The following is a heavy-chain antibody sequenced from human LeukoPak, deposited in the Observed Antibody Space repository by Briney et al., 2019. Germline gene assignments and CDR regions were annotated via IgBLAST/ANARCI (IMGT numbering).Heavy chain of an antibody. V-gene: IGHV3-7*01. CDR3: ARQGDDY. CDR1: GFTVSSNY. Sequence: GGSLRLSCAASGFTVSSNYMSWVRQAPGKGLEWVANIKQDGSEKYYVDSVKGRFTISRDNAKNSLYPQMNSLRAEDTAVYYCARQGDDYWGHGTLVTVSS. J-gene: IGHJ4*01. D-gene: IGHD3-16*01. CDR2: IKQDGSEK.